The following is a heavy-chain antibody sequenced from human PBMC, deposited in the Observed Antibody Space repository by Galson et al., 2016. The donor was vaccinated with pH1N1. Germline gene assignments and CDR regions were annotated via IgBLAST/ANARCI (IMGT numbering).Heavy chain of an antibody. CDR1: GYTFTDYD. CDR3: ARGGYCSGGSCYDVFDY. CDR2: MNPNNDNT. D-gene: IGHD2-15*01. V-gene: IGHV1-8*01. J-gene: IGHJ4*02. Sequence: SVKVSCKASGYTFTDYDINWARQGTGQGLEWMGWMNPNNDNTGYAQKFQGRVTMTRNTSISTAYMELSSLRSEDTAVNYCARGGYCSGGSCYDVFDYWGQGTLVTVS.